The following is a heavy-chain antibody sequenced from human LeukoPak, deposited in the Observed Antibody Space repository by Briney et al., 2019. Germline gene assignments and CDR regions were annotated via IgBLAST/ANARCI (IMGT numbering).Heavy chain of an antibody. V-gene: IGHV3-7*03. CDR2: IKQDGSEK. J-gene: IGHJ6*04. Sequence: PGGSLRLSCAASGFTFSSYWMSWVRQAPGKGLEWVGNIKQDGSEKNYVDSVKGRFTISRDNAKNSLYLQMNSLRVEDTAVYYCARDGADYYGSGRGYGVDVWGKGTTVTVSS. CDR1: GFTFSSYW. D-gene: IGHD3-10*01. CDR3: ARDGADYYGSGRGYGVDV.